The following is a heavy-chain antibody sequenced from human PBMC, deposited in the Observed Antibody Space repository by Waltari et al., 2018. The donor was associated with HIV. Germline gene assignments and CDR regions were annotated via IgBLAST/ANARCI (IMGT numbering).Heavy chain of an antibody. Sequence: QVQLVQSGAEVKKPGASVKVSCKASGYTFTGYYMHWVRQAPGQGLEWMGWINPNRGGTNYAQKFQGRVTMTRDTSISTAYMELSRLRSDDTAVYYCARPMVRGVVGYFDLWGRGTLVTVSS. CDR1: GYTFTGYY. D-gene: IGHD3-10*01. J-gene: IGHJ2*01. CDR3: ARPMVRGVVGYFDL. CDR2: INPNRGGT. V-gene: IGHV1-2*02.